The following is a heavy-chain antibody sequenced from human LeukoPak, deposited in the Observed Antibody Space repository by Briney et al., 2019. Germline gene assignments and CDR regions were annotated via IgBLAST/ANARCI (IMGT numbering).Heavy chain of an antibody. J-gene: IGHJ4*02. CDR1: GFTFSSYS. CDR3: ARDERSGYYIY. V-gene: IGHV3-21*06. D-gene: IGHD3-22*01. Sequence: GGSLRLSCAASGFTFSSYSMNWVRQAPGKGLEWVSSISSSSSYIYYADSVKGRFTISRDNAKNLVYLQMSSLKAEDSAVYYCARDERSGYYIYWGQGILVTVSS. CDR2: ISSSSSYI.